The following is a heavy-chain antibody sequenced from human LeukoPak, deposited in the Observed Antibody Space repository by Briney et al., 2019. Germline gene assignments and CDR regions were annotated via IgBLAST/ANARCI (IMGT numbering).Heavy chain of an antibody. CDR3: ARGFGQLWFMAY. CDR2: ISGSGGST. CDR1: GFTFSSYA. D-gene: IGHD5-18*01. J-gene: IGHJ4*02. Sequence: PGGSLRLSCAASGFTFSSYAMSWVRQAPGKGLEWVSAISGSGGSTYYADSVKGRFTISRDNSKNTLYLQMNSLRAEDTAVYYCARGFGQLWFMAYWGQGTLVTVSS. V-gene: IGHV3-23*01.